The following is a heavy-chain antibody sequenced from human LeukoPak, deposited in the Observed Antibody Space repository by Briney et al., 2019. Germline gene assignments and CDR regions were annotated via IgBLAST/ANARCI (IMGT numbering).Heavy chain of an antibody. CDR3: ASLSHYYDSSGYLNNWFDP. Sequence: PSETLSLTCTVSGVSITSGRYYWSWIRQPPGKGLEWIGYIYHSGTSNYNPSLKSRVTISLDTSKKQFSLKLSSVTAADTAVYYCASLSHYYDSSGYLNNWFDPWGQGTLVTVSS. CDR1: GVSITSGRYY. J-gene: IGHJ5*02. D-gene: IGHD3-22*01. V-gene: IGHV4-61*01. CDR2: IYHSGTS.